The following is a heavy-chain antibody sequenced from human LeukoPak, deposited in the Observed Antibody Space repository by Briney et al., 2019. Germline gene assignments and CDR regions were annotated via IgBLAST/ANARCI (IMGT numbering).Heavy chain of an antibody. CDR1: GFTFSSYG. V-gene: IGHV3-23*01. CDR2: ISGGGGST. D-gene: IGHD3-10*01. J-gene: IGHJ4*02. CDR3: ARALGFGELAIDY. Sequence: GGTLRLSCAASGFTFSSYGMTWVRQAPGKGLEWVSAISGGGGSTYYADSVKGRFTISRDNSKNTLYLQMNSLRAEDTAVYYCARALGFGELAIDYWGQGTLVTVSS.